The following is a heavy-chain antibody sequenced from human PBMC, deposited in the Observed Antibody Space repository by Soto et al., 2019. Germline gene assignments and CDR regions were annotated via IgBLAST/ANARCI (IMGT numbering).Heavy chain of an antibody. J-gene: IGHJ4*01. CDR3: PRNRFGDTGDY. D-gene: IGHD2-8*02. CDR1: GYTFTSGG. CDR2: IGAYTGKT. V-gene: IGHV1-18*01. Sequence: ASLKVSCKASGYTFTSGGISWVRQAPGQGIEWTGWIGAYTGKTNNVQKLNGRPTTPTETSTSTAYMELRSLSSHAKAVYYGPRNRFGDTGDYWG.